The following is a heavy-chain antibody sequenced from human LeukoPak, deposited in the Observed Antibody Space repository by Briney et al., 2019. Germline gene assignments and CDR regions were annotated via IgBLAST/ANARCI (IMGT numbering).Heavy chain of an antibody. CDR1: GGSISSYY. Sequence: PSETLSLTCTVSGGSISSYYWSWIRQPAGKGLEWIGRIYTSGSTNYNPSLKSRVTMSVDTSKNQFSLKLSSVTAADTAVYYCARDMDIVVVPAAPGPNYYMDVWGKGTTVTVSS. V-gene: IGHV4-4*07. J-gene: IGHJ6*03. CDR3: ARDMDIVVVPAAPGPNYYMDV. D-gene: IGHD2-2*03. CDR2: IYTSGST.